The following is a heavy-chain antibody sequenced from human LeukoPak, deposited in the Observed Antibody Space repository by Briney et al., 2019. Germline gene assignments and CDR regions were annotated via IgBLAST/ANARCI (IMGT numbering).Heavy chain of an antibody. CDR2: IYYSGST. V-gene: IGHV4-30-4*01. CDR3: ARGTYYYDSSGYPFDY. CDR1: GGSISSGDYY. D-gene: IGHD3-22*01. Sequence: SETLSLTCTVSGGSISSGDYYWGWIRQPPGKGLEWIGYIYYSGSTYYNPSLQSRVTISVDTSKNQFSLKLSSVTAADTAVYYCARGTYYYDSSGYPFDYWGQGTLVTVSS. J-gene: IGHJ4*02.